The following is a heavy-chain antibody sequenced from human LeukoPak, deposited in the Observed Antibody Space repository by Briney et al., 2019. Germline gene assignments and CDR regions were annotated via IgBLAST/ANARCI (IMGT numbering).Heavy chain of an antibody. D-gene: IGHD3-10*01. CDR3: ARWLPYGSGSYYNEGWFDP. J-gene: IGHJ5*02. CDR1: GGSISSHY. CDR2: IYYSGST. V-gene: IGHV4-59*11. Sequence: SETLSLTCTASGGSISSHYWSWIRQPPGKGLEWIGYIYYSGSTNYNPSLKSRVTISVDTSKNQFSLKLSSVTAADTAVYYCARWLPYGSGSYYNEGWFDPWGQGTLVTVSS.